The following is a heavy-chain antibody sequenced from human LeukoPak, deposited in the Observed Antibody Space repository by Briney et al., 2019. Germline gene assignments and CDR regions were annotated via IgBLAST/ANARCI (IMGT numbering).Heavy chain of an antibody. D-gene: IGHD3-16*02. CDR3: ARSNGCSGGSCSYDYVWGSYRPYYFDY. V-gene: IGHV4-39*01. CDR2: IYYSGST. CDR1: GGSISSSSYY. J-gene: IGHJ4*02. Sequence: SETLSLTCTVSGGSISSSSYYWGWIRQPPGKGLEWIGSIYYSGSTYYNPSLKSRVTISVDTSKNQFSLKLSSVTAADTAVYYCARSNGCSGGSCSYDYVWGSYRPYYFDYWGQGTLVTVSS.